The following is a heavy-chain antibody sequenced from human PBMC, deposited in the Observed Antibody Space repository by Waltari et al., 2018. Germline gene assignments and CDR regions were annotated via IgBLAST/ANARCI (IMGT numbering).Heavy chain of an antibody. CDR1: GYSFTSYW. V-gene: IGHV5-51*03. CDR2: IYPGDSDT. Sequence: EVQLVQSGAEVKKPGESLKISCKGSGYSFTSYWIGWVRQMPGKGLEWMGIIYPGDSDTRYSPSFQGQVTISADKSISTAYLQWSSLKASDTAMYYCARLRKVRGVIDAFDIWGQGTMVTVSS. D-gene: IGHD3-10*01. J-gene: IGHJ3*02. CDR3: ARLRKVRGVIDAFDI.